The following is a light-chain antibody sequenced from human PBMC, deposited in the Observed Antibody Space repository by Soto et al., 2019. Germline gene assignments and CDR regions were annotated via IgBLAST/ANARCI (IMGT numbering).Light chain of an antibody. CDR3: QQSYTTPPYT. Sequence: DIQMTQSPSSLSASIGDRITITCQASGDITQYLHWYHHKSQRAPKLLIYDASNLNTGVPARFSGSGSGTDFTLTISSLLPEDFGTYYCQQSYTTPPYTFGQGTRLEIK. CDR2: DAS. CDR1: GDITQY. J-gene: IGKJ2*01. V-gene: IGKV1-39*01.